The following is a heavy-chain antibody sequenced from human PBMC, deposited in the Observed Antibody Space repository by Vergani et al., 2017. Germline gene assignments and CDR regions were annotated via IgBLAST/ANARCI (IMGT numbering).Heavy chain of an antibody. J-gene: IGHJ4*02. D-gene: IGHD5-12*01. Sequence: EVQLVESGGGLVKPGRSLRLSCTASGFTFGDYAMSWFRQAPGKGLEWVGFIRSKAYGGTTEYAASVKGRFTISRDDSKSIAYLQMNSLKTEDTAVYYCTRDLYSGYDWGPKNWNDAGLDYWGQGTLVTVSS. CDR3: TRDLYSGYDWGPKNWNDAGLDY. CDR2: IRSKAYGGTT. V-gene: IGHV3-49*05. CDR1: GFTFGDYA.